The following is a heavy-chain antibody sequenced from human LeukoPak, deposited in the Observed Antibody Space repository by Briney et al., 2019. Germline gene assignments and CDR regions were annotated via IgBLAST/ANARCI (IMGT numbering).Heavy chain of an antibody. Sequence: SGGSLRLSCAASGFTFSSYGMHWVRQAPGKGLEWVAVIWYDGSNEYYADSVKGRFTISRDNSKNTLYLQMNSLRAEDTAVYYCAKHGIAAAGRGGGGFFDYWGQGTLVTVSS. CDR3: AKHGIAAAGRGGGGFFDY. D-gene: IGHD6-13*01. CDR1: GFTFSSYG. J-gene: IGHJ4*02. V-gene: IGHV3-33*06. CDR2: IWYDGSNE.